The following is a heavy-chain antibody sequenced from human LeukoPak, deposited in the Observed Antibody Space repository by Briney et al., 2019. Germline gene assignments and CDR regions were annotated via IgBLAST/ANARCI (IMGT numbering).Heavy chain of an antibody. CDR2: MNPNSGNT. J-gene: IGHJ4*02. V-gene: IGHV1-8*01. CDR3: ANAVVSDSGFYFDN. CDR1: GYTFTSYD. Sequence: ASVKVSCKASGYTFTSYDINWVRQATGQGLEWMGWMNPNSGNTGYAQKFQGRVTMTRNTSISTAYMELSSLRSEDTAIYYCANAVVSDSGFYFDNWGQGTLVTVSS. D-gene: IGHD4-23*01.